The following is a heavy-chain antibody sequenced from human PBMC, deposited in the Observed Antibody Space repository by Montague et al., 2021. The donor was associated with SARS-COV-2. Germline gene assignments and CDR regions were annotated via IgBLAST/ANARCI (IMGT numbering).Heavy chain of an antibody. J-gene: IGHJ5*02. Sequence: SETLSLTCTVSGGSINSSYWSWIRHPPPKGLEWIGYSYYRGSTNNNHSLKTRVTISVDTSKNQFSLKLNSMTAADTAGYYCARGDRWNWFDPWGQGTLVIVSS. CDR2: SYYRGST. D-gene: IGHD5-24*01. V-gene: IGHV4-59*01. CDR3: ARGDRWNWFDP. CDR1: GGSINSSY.